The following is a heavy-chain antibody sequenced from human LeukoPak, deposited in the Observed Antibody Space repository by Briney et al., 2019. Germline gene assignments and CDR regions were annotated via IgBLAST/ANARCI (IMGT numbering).Heavy chain of an antibody. J-gene: IGHJ4*02. Sequence: GGSLRLSCAASGFTFSSYAMHWVRQAPGKGLEWVAVISYDGSNKYYADSVKGRFTISRDNSKNTLYLQMNSLRAEDTAVYYCASLRGGDYWGQGTLVTVSS. V-gene: IGHV3-30-3*01. D-gene: IGHD3-10*01. CDR2: ISYDGSNK. CDR3: ASLRGGDY. CDR1: GFTFSSYA.